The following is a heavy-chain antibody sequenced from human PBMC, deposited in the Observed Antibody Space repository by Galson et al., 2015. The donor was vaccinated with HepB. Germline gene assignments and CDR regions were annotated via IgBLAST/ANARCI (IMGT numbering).Heavy chain of an antibody. V-gene: IGHV3-30-3*01. CDR2: ISYDGSNK. D-gene: IGHD3-9*01. CDR3: ARDPDYDILTGYYTFDY. Sequence: SLRLSCAASGFTFSSYAMHWVRQAPGKGLEWVAVISYDGSNKYYADSVKGRFTTSRDNSKNTLYLQMNSLRAEDTAVYYCARDPDYDILTGYYTFDYWGQGTLVAVSS. CDR1: GFTFSSYA. J-gene: IGHJ4*02.